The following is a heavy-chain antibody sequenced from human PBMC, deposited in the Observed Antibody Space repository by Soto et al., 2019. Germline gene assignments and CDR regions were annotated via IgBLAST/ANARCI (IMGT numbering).Heavy chain of an antibody. CDR2: ISSSSSYI. V-gene: IGHV3-21*01. J-gene: IGHJ4*02. CDR1: GFTFSSYS. D-gene: IGHD5-12*01. CDR3: AREVSKYSGYDFDY. Sequence: ESGGGLVKPGGSLRLSCAASGFTFSSYSMNWVRQAPGKGLEWVSSISSSSSYIYYADSVKGRFTISRDNAKNSLYLQMNSLRAEDTAVYYCAREVSKYSGYDFDYWGQGTRVTVSS.